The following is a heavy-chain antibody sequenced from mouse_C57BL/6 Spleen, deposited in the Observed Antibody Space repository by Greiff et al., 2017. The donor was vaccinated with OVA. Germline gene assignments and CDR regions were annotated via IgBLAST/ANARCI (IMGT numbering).Heavy chain of an antibody. Sequence: QVQLKQPGAELVRPGSSVKLSCKASGYTFTSYWMHWVKQRPIQGLEWIGNIDPSDSETHYNQKFKDKATLTVDKSSSTAYMQLSSLTSEDSAVYYCARLGYYGSSYWYFDVWGTGTTVTVSS. V-gene: IGHV1-52*01. D-gene: IGHD1-1*01. CDR1: GYTFTSYW. J-gene: IGHJ1*03. CDR2: IDPSDSET. CDR3: ARLGYYGSSYWYFDV.